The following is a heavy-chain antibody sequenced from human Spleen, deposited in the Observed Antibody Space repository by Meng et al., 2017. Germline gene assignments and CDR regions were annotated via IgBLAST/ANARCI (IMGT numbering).Heavy chain of an antibody. D-gene: IGHD3-10*01. CDR2: ISSSSSYI. CDR3: ARDLPKSGSGSYYNGDA. Sequence: ESLKISCAASGFTFSNYEMNWVRQAPGKGLEWVSSISSSSSYIYYADSVKGRFTISRDNAKNSLYLQMNSLRAEDTAVYYCARDLPKSGSGSYYNGDAWGQGTLVTVSS. CDR1: GFTFSNYE. V-gene: IGHV3-21*01. J-gene: IGHJ5*02.